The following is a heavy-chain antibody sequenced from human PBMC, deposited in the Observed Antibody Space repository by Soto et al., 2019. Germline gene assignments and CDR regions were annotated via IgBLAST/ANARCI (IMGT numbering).Heavy chain of an antibody. Sequence: GGSLRLSCAASGFTFSDYYMSWIRQAPGKGLEWVSYISSSGSTIYYADSVKGRFTSSRDNAKNSLYLQMNRLRAEDTAVYYCARDGPYPGGSYYFDYWGQGTLVTVSS. D-gene: IGHD1-26*01. V-gene: IGHV3-11*01. CDR3: ARDGPYPGGSYYFDY. J-gene: IGHJ4*02. CDR2: ISSSGSTI. CDR1: GFTFSDYY.